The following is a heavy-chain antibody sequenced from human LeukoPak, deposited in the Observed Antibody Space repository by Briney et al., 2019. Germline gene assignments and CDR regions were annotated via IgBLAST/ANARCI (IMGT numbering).Heavy chain of an antibody. V-gene: IGHV3-74*01. CDR2: ISIDGSDT. J-gene: IGHJ4*02. Sequence: GGSLRLSCVASGFTLSNYWMHWVRQAPGKGLVWVSRISIDGSDTSYADSVKGRFSISRDNTKNSVFLQMNSLRAEDTAVYYCARVGIDYLASYHFDHWGRGTLVTVSS. CDR3: ARVGIDYLASYHFDH. D-gene: IGHD2/OR15-2a*01. CDR1: GFTLSNYW.